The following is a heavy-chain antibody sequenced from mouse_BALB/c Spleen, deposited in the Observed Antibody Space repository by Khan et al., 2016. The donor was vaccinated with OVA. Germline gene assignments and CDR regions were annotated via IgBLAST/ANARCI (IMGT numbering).Heavy chain of an antibody. V-gene: IGHV3-6*02. D-gene: IGHD3-1*01. CDR3: ARGGSSGPAWFAY. CDR2: IRYDGDS. Sequence: EVQLQESGPGLVKPSQSLSLTCSVTGYSITSGYFWNWIRQFPGNNLEWLGSIRYDGDSNYNPSLKNRISITRDTSKNPFFLKLNSVPPEDTATYDCARGGSSGPAWFAYWGQGTLVTVYA. CDR1: GYSITSGYF. J-gene: IGHJ3*01.